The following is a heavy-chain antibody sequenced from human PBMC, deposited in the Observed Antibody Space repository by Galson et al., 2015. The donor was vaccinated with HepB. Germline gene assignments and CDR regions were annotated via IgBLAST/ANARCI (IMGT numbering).Heavy chain of an antibody. Sequence: SLRLSCAASGFTFSSYWMSWVRQAPGKGLEWVANIKQDGSEKYYVDPVKGRFTISRDNAKNSLYLQMNSLRAEDTAVYYCARDGSCSGGSCYSPFDYWGQGTLVTVSS. CDR1: GFTFSSYW. D-gene: IGHD2-15*01. CDR2: IKQDGSEK. CDR3: ARDGSCSGGSCYSPFDY. J-gene: IGHJ4*02. V-gene: IGHV3-7*03.